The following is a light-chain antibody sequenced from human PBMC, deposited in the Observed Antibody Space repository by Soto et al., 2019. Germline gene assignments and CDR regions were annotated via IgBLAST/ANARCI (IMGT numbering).Light chain of an antibody. V-gene: IGKV1-39*01. CDR3: QQSYSTTWT. CDR2: AAS. Sequence: DIQMTQSPSSLSASVGDRVTITCRASQGISTYLNWYQQKPGKAPKLLIYAASSLQSEVPSRFSGSESETDFTLAISSLQPEDFANYSCQQSYSTTWTFGQGTKVDIK. CDR1: QGISTY. J-gene: IGKJ1*01.